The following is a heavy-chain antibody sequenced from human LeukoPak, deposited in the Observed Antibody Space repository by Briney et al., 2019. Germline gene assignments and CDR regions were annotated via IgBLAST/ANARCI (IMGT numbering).Heavy chain of an antibody. CDR1: GYSISSGYY. V-gene: IGHV4-38-2*02. J-gene: IGHJ6*03. D-gene: IGHD1-14*01. CDR2: IYHSGST. Sequence: SETLSLTCTVSGYSISSGYYWGWIRQPPGKGLEWIGSIYHSGSTYYNPSLKSRVTISVDTSKNQFSLKLSSLTAADKAVYYCARDRKYYYHMDVWGKGTTVTVS. CDR3: ARDRKYYYHMDV.